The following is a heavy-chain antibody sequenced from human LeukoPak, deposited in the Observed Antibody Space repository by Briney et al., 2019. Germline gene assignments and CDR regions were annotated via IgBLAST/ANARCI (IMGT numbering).Heavy chain of an antibody. D-gene: IGHD1-14*01. J-gene: IGHJ6*03. CDR2: IDWDDDK. CDR1: GFSLSTNGMR. Sequence: KESGPALVKPTQTLRLTCTFSGFSLSTNGMRVSWIRQPPGKALEWLARIDWDDDKFYSTSLKTRLTISKDTSKNQVVLTLTNMDPVVTATYYCARSPDHYYYLDVWGKGTTVTVSS. CDR3: ARSPDHYYYLDV. V-gene: IGHV2-70*04.